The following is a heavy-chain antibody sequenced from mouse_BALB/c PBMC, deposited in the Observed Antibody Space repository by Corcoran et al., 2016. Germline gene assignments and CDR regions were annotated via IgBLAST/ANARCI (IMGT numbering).Heavy chain of an antibody. CDR2: ISYDGSN. CDR3: ARGNYYGSPYAMDY. V-gene: IGHV3-6*02. Sequence: DVQLQESGPGLVKPSQSLSLTCSVTGYSITSGYYWNWIRQFPGNKLEWMGYISYDGSNNSNPSLKNRISITRDTSKNQFFLKLNSVTTEDTATYYCARGNYYGSPYAMDYWGQGTSVTVSS. D-gene: IGHD1-1*01. CDR1: GYSITSGYY. J-gene: IGHJ4*01.